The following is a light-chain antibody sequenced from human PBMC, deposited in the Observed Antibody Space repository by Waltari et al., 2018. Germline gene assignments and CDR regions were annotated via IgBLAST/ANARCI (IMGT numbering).Light chain of an antibody. Sequence: DIQMTQSPSTLSASVGDRVPITCRASPSITTLLAWYQQKPGKAPRILIYQASILETGVPSRFSGSGSGTDFSLAISSLQPDDFATYYCQQYYSFSTFGQGTKVEIK. CDR1: PSITTL. V-gene: IGKV1-5*03. J-gene: IGKJ1*01. CDR2: QAS. CDR3: QQYYSFST.